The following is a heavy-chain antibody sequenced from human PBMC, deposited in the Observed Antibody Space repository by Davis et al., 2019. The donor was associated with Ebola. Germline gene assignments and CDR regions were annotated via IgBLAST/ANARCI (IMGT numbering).Heavy chain of an antibody. V-gene: IGHV1-69*10. J-gene: IGHJ4*02. CDR1: GGTFSTYA. CDR2: LIPMLGIP. Sequence: AASVKVSCKASGGTFSTYAIDWVRQAPGQRLEWMGWLIPMLGIPNYAQRFQGRVTITADKSTSTAYMELSSLRSEDTAMYYCARDLGTAMATEWGQGTLVTVSS. CDR3: ARDLGTAMATE. D-gene: IGHD5-18*01.